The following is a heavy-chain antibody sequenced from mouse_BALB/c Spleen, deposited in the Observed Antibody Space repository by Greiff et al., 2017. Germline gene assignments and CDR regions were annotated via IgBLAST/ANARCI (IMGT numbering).Heavy chain of an antibody. Sequence: QVQLQQSGPELVKPGASVKISCKASGYAFSSSWMNWVKQRPGQGLEWIGRIYPGDGDTNYNGKFKGKATLTADKSSSTAYMQLSSLTSVDSAVYFCARGFTTVEWMDYWGQGTSVTVSA. V-gene: IGHV1-82*01. CDR2: IYPGDGDT. D-gene: IGHD1-1*01. J-gene: IGHJ4*01. CDR1: GYAFSSSW. CDR3: ARGFTTVEWMDY.